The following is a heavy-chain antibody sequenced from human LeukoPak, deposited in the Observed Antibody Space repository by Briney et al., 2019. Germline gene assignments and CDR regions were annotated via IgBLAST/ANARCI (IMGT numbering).Heavy chain of an antibody. CDR3: ARDHLDIVPTIYSF. CDR2: ISPHNGNT. Sequence: ASVKVSCKASGYTFSTYGITWVRQAHGQGLEWLGWISPHNGNTNYAQKFQGRVTLTTDTSANTAYLELRSLRSDDTALYYCARDHLDIVPTIYSFWGQGTLVTISS. CDR1: GYTFSTYG. D-gene: IGHD5-12*01. J-gene: IGHJ4*02. V-gene: IGHV1-18*01.